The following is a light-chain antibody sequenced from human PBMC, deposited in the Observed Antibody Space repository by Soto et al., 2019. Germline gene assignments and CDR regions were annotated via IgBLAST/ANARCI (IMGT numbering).Light chain of an antibody. CDR3: QQYDSYSLRT. V-gene: IGKV1-5*03. CDR2: KAS. CDR1: QTITTS. J-gene: IGKJ1*01. Sequence: DIQMTQSPSTLSASVGDRVTITCRASQTITTSLAWYQQKPGKAPKLLIYKASSLESGVPSRFSGSGSGTEFTFTISSLQPDDFATYSCQQYDSYSLRTSGQGPRVEI.